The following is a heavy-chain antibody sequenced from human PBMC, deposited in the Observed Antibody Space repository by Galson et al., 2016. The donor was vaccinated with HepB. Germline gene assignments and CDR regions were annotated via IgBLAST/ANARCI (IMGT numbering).Heavy chain of an antibody. Sequence: SLRLSCAASGFTFNSYAMNWVRQAAGKGLEWVSLISGSGGIRHYADSVKGRFTISRDNSGNTVYLQMNSLRAEDTAVYYCAKDTNPGGYAPHDWGQGTLVSVSS. J-gene: IGHJ4*02. CDR3: AKDTNPGGYAPHD. CDR2: ISGSGGIR. V-gene: IGHV3-23*01. CDR1: GFTFNSYA. D-gene: IGHD2-2*01.